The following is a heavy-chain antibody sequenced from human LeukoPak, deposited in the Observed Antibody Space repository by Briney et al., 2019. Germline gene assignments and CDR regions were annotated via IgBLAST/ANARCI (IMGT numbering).Heavy chain of an antibody. CDR3: ASSYSGSYLRY. Sequence: SETLSLTCAVYGGSFSGYYWSWIRQPPGKGLEWTGYIYYSGSTNYNPSLKSRVTISVDTSKNQFSLKLSSVTAADTAVYYCASSYSGSYLRYWGQGTLVTVSS. V-gene: IGHV4-59*01. J-gene: IGHJ4*02. D-gene: IGHD1-26*01. CDR2: IYYSGST. CDR1: GGSFSGYY.